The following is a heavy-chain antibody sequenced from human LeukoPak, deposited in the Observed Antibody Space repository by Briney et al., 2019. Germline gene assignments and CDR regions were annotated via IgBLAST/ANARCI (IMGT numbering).Heavy chain of an antibody. CDR2: IHHSGST. CDR3: ARVADGIGFFQH. Sequence: SETLSLTCIVSGYSISSGYYWGWIRQPPGKGLEWIGNIHHSGSTYYNLSLKSRVTISVDTSKNQLSLKVSSVTAADTAVYYCARVADGIGFFQHWGQGTLVTVSS. V-gene: IGHV4-38-2*02. J-gene: IGHJ1*01. D-gene: IGHD6-13*01. CDR1: GYSISSGYY.